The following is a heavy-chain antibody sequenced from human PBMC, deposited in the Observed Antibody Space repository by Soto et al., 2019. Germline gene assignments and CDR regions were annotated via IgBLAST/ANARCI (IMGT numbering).Heavy chain of an antibody. V-gene: IGHV2-5*02. J-gene: IGHJ4*02. CDR3: AHCRGGVASF. Sequence: QITLNESGPALVKPTQTLTLTCTFSGFSLNTRDVGVGWIRQPPGKALEWLGVVYWDDDKTYSPSLKSSLTITKDTPKNQLVLRMTKMDPVDTATYYCAHCRGGVASFWGQGTLVTVSS. CDR1: GFSLNTRDVG. D-gene: IGHD3-16*01. CDR2: VYWDDDK.